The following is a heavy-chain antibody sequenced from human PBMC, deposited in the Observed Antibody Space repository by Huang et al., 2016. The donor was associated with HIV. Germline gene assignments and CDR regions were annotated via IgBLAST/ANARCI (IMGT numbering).Heavy chain of an antibody. J-gene: IGHJ4*02. Sequence: QVQLVQSGAEVKKPGASVKVSCKASGYTFINHYLHWVRQAHGQGLEWTGISNPSWGSTTYAQKFQGRVTLTRDTSTTSVYVELSSLRSEDTAVYYCARGFGYTSSKNYFDYWGQGTLVIVSS. V-gene: IGHV1-46*03. CDR1: GYTFINHY. CDR2: SNPSWGST. D-gene: IGHD6-13*01. CDR3: ARGFGYTSSKNYFDY.